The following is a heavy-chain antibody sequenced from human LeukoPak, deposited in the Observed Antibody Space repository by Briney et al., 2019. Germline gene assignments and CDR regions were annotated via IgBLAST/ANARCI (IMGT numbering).Heavy chain of an antibody. J-gene: IGHJ4*02. CDR1: GYAFTDFY. CDR3: ARARGAMPIDY. V-gene: IGHV1-2*02. CDR2: INPNSGGT. D-gene: IGHD3-16*01. Sequence: GASVKVSCKTSGYAFTDFYMHWVRQAPGQGLEWMGWINPNSGGTNYAQKFQDRVTMTRDTSISTAYMELSRLRSDDTAMYYCARARGAMPIDYWGQGTLVTVS.